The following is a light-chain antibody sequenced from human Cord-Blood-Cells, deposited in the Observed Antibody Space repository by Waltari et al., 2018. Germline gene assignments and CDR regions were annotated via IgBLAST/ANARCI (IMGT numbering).Light chain of an antibody. CDR1: SSDVGGYNY. J-gene: IGLJ2*01. CDR3: SSYTSSSTVV. Sequence: QSALTQPASVSGSPGQSITISCTGTSSDVGGYNYVSWYQQHPGKAPKLLIYDFRKRPSGVPTRFSGSKSGNTASLTISGLQAEDEADYYCSSYTSSSTVVFGGGTKLTVL. V-gene: IGLV2-14*01. CDR2: DFR.